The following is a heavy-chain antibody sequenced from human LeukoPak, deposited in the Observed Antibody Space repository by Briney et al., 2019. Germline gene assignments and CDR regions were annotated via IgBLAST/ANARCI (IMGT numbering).Heavy chain of an antibody. D-gene: IGHD6-19*01. CDR1: GFTFSSYW. Sequence: GGSLRLSCAASGFTFSSYWMHWVRQAPGKGLEWVSAISGSGGSTYYADSVKGRFTISRDNSKNTLYLQMNSLRAEDTAVYYCAKDMAIAVAGSSFDYWGQGTLVTVSS. CDR3: AKDMAIAVAGSSFDY. V-gene: IGHV3-23*01. CDR2: ISGSGGST. J-gene: IGHJ4*02.